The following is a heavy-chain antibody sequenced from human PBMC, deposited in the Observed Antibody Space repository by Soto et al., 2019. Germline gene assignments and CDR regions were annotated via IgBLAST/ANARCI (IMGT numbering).Heavy chain of an antibody. CDR3: VKLGAAAGIWIYFQH. Sequence: GGSLRLSCSASGFTFSSYAMHWVRQAPGKGLEYVSAISSNGGSTYYADSVKGRFTISRDNSKNTLYLQMSSLRAEDTAVYYCVKLGAAAGIWIYFQHWGQGTLVTVSS. CDR2: ISSNGGST. J-gene: IGHJ1*01. CDR1: GFTFSSYA. V-gene: IGHV3-64D*06. D-gene: IGHD6-13*01.